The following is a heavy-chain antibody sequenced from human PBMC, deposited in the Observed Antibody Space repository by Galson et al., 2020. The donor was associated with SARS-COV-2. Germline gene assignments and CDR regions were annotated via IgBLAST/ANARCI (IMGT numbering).Heavy chain of an antibody. CDR3: ARWGCSGGSCFAGSCFDH. CDR2: ITNRGSTI. Sequence: GESLKISCAASGFAVSSYEMTWVRQAPGKGLEWLSYITNRGSTIHYADSVRGRFTISRDNAQNSLLLQMTSLRAEDTALYYCARWGCSGGSCFAGSCFDHWGPGTKVSVSS. V-gene: IGHV3-48*03. J-gene: IGHJ4*02. CDR1: GFAVSSYE. D-gene: IGHD2-15*01.